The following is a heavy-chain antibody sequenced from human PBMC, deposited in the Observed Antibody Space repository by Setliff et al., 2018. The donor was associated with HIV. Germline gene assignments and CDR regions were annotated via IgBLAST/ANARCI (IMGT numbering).Heavy chain of an antibody. J-gene: IGHJ6*03. V-gene: IGHV4-4*07. CDR3: ARVTITTVRGVGYFYYFYMDV. Sequence: SETLSLTCTVSGGSISGHYWNWIRQPAGGGLEWIGRIYISGSTNYNPSLKSRVTISIDMSKNQFSLKLRSVTAADTAVYYCARVTITTVRGVGYFYYFYMDVWGKGTTVTVSS. CDR1: GGSISGHY. D-gene: IGHD3-10*01. CDR2: IYISGST.